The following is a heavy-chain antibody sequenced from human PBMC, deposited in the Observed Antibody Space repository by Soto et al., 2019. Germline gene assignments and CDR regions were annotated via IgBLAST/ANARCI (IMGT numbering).Heavy chain of an antibody. CDR2: MGGSGGST. V-gene: IGHV3-23*01. D-gene: IGHD6-13*01. Sequence: EVQLLESGGGLVQPGGSLRLSCVASGLTFSSYALSWVRQAPGKGLEWASSMGGSGGSTYYADSVKGRFTISRDNSKNTLYLQMNSLRVEDTALYYCAKADYSYSWAPGDYWGQGTLVTVSS. CDR1: GLTFSSYA. CDR3: AKADYSYSWAPGDY. J-gene: IGHJ4*02.